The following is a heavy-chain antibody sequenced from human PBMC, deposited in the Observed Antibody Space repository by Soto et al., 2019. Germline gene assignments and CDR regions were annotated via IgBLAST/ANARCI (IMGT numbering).Heavy chain of an antibody. CDR1: GFYA. CDR2: ISGSGGTT. D-gene: IGHD2-8*02. CDR3: AKAPDYCPGGTCFDD. V-gene: IGHV3-23*01. J-gene: IGHJ5*02. Sequence: GGSLRLSCAASGFYAMSWVRQAPGKGLEWVSHISGSGGTTYYADSVKGRFTISRDISKNTLHLQMNSLRAEVTAVYYCAKAPDYCPGGTCFDDWGQGTLVTVSS.